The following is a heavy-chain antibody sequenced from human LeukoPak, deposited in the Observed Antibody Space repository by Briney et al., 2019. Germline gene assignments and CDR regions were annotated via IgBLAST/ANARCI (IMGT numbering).Heavy chain of an antibody. CDR1: GFTFSSYN. V-gene: IGHV3-48*04. Sequence: GGSLRLSCAASGFTFSSYNMNWVRQAPGKGLEWVSYISSRSDTIYYTDSVKGRFTSSRDNAQNSLYLQLNGLRAEDTAVYYCAREPHPYSDSSDYCNYWGQGTLVTVSS. J-gene: IGHJ4*02. CDR3: AREPHPYSDSSDYCNY. CDR2: ISSRSDTI. D-gene: IGHD3-22*01.